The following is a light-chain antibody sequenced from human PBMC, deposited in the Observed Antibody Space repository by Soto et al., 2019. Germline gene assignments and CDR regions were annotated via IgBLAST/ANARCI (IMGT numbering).Light chain of an antibody. CDR2: STD. CDR1: SSNIGSNT. Sequence: QSVLTQPPSASGTPGQRVTISCSGTSSNIGSNTVNWYQQIPGTAPTLLIYSTDQRPSGVPDRFSGSKSGTSASLAISGLQSEDEADYYCAAWDDNLNGPVFGGGTQLTVL. V-gene: IGLV1-44*01. CDR3: AAWDDNLNGPV. J-gene: IGLJ7*01.